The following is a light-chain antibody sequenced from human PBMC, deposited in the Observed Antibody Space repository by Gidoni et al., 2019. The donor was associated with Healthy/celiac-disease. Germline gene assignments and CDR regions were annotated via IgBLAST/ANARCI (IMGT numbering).Light chain of an antibody. CDR3: QQSYSTGYT. Sequence: DIQMTQSPSSLSASVGARATITCRASQSISNYLNWYQQKPGKAPKLLIYAASSLQSGVPSRFSGSGSGTDFTLTISSLQPEDFATYYCQQSYSTGYTFGQGTKLEIK. J-gene: IGKJ2*01. V-gene: IGKV1-39*01. CDR2: AAS. CDR1: QSISNY.